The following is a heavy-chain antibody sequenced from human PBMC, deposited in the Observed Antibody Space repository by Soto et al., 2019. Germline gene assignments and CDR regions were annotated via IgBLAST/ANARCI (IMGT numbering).Heavy chain of an antibody. Sequence: QVQLVQSGAEEKKPGASVKVSRKASGYSFTSYTMHWVRQVPGQRLEWMGWILAVNGYAKYSEKFQGRVTMTVDTSASTAYMELSSLRSEDTAVYYCARELDRGSWSSGYWGQGTLITVSS. D-gene: IGHD6-13*01. CDR1: GYSFTSYT. V-gene: IGHV1-3*05. CDR2: ILAVNGYA. CDR3: ARELDRGSWSSGY. J-gene: IGHJ4*02.